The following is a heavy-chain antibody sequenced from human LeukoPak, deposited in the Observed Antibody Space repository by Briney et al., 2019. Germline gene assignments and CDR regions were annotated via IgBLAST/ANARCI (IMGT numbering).Heavy chain of an antibody. CDR1: GFTFRHSA. J-gene: IGHJ4*02. D-gene: IGHD1-1*01. Sequence: PGGSLRLSCTTSGFTFRHSAMTWVRQAPGKGLEWVGFIRTKTYGGTTEYAASVKGRFTISRDDSKSLAYLQMNSLKTEDTAVYYCARWDTTIEYWGQGTLVTVSS. V-gene: IGHV3-49*04. CDR2: IRTKTYGGTT. CDR3: ARWDTTIEY.